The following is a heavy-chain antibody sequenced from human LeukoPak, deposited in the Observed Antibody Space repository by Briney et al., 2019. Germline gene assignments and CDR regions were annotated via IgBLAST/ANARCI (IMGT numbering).Heavy chain of an antibody. CDR3: ARSRYCTTTSCRHFDY. CDR2: IYPADSDT. D-gene: IGHD2-2*01. V-gene: IGHV5-51*01. J-gene: IGHJ4*02. CDR1: GYSFTSYW. Sequence: GESLQISCQGSGYSFTSYWIGWVRQMPGKGLEWMGIIYPADSDTRYSPSFQGQVTISADKSISTANLQWSSLKASDTAVYYCARSRYCTTTSCRHFDYWGQGTLVTVSS.